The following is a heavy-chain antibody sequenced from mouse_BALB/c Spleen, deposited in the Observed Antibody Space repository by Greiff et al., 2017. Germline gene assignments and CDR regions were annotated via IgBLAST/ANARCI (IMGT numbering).Heavy chain of an antibody. D-gene: IGHD2-1*01. CDR2: ISSYNGAT. CDR1: GYSFTGYY. Sequence: LVKTGASVKISCTASGYSFTGYYMHWVKQSHGKSLEWIGYISSYNGATSYNQKFKGKATFTVDTSSSTAYMQFNSLTSEDSAVYYGESALYGKSTFAYWGQGTLVTVSA. CDR3: ESALYGKSTFAY. V-gene: IGHV1S34*01. J-gene: IGHJ3*01.